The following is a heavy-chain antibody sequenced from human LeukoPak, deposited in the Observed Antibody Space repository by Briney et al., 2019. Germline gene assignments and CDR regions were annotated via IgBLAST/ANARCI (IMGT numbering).Heavy chain of an antibody. J-gene: IGHJ4*02. CDR1: GGTFSSYA. V-gene: IGHV1-69*13. CDR2: IIPIFGTA. Sequence: GASVKVSCKASGGTFSSYAISWVRQAPGQGLEWMGGIIPIFGTANYAQKFQGRVTITADESTSTAYMELSSLRSEDTAVYYCARDPYPNTITTFDYWGQGTLVTVSS. CDR3: ARDPYPNTITTFDY. D-gene: IGHD4-11*01.